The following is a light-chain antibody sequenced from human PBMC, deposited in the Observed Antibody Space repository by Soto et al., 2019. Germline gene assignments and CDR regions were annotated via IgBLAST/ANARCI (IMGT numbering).Light chain of an antibody. J-gene: IGLJ1*01. CDR3: NSYTSSSTYV. V-gene: IGLV2-14*01. Sequence: QSVLTQPASVSGSPGQSITISCTGTSSDVGGYNYVSWFQQHPGKAPKLMIYDARNRPSGISNRFSGSKSGNTASLTISGLQAEDEADYYCNSYTSSSTYVFGTGTKVTVL. CDR2: DAR. CDR1: SSDVGGYNY.